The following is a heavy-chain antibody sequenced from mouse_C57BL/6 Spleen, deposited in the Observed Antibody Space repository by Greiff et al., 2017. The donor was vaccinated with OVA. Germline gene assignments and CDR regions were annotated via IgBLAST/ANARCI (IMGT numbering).Heavy chain of an antibody. CDR2: IHPNSGST. V-gene: IGHV1-64*01. CDR1: GYTFTSYW. CDR3: ARAERGYYGRDAMDY. Sequence: VQLQQPGAELVKPGASVKLSCKASGYTFTSYWMHWVKQRPGQGLEWIGMIHPNSGSTNYNEKFKSKATLTVDKSSSTAYMQLSSLTSEDSAVYYCARAERGYYGRDAMDYWGQGTSVTVSS. D-gene: IGHD1-1*01. J-gene: IGHJ4*01.